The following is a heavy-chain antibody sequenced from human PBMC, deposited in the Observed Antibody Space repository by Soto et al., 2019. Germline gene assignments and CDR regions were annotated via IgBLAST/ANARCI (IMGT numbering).Heavy chain of an antibody. CDR2: IYYSGST. CDR3: ARLKNYYGSGRAMDV. D-gene: IGHD3-10*01. V-gene: IGHV4-39*01. CDR1: GGSISSSSYY. J-gene: IGHJ6*02. Sequence: SETLSLTCTVSGGSISSSSYYWGWIRQPPGKGLEWIGSIYYSGSTYYNPSLKSRVTISVDTSKNQFSLKLSSVTAADTAVYYCARLKNYYGSGRAMDVWGQGTTVTVSS.